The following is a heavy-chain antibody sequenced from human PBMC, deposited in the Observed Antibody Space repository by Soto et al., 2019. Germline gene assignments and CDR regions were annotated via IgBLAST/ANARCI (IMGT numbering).Heavy chain of an antibody. CDR3: SHGYGQYFNS. D-gene: IGHD5-18*01. V-gene: IGHV4-4*02. CDR1: GGSISDRNW. Sequence: PSETLSLTCAVSGGSISDRNWWSWVRQTPGKGLEWIGEISHNGITKSNPSLKGRATVSLDKSKKQFSLRVTSMTAEDTAVYFCSHGYGQYFNSWGQGTLVTVS. J-gene: IGHJ4*02. CDR2: ISHNGIT.